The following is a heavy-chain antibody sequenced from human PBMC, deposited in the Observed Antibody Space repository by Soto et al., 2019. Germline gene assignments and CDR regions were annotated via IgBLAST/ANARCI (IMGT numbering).Heavy chain of an antibody. V-gene: IGHV1-3*01. J-gene: IGHJ4*02. CDR2: INAGNGNT. D-gene: IGHD3-10*01. CDR1: GYTFTSYA. Sequence: ASVKVSCKASGYTFTSYAMHWVRQAPGQRLEWMGWINAGNGNTKYSQKFQGRVTITRDTSASTAYMELSSLRSEDTAVYYCARIQGSYYYGSGSYLLDYWGQGTLVTVSS. CDR3: ARIQGSYYYGSGSYLLDY.